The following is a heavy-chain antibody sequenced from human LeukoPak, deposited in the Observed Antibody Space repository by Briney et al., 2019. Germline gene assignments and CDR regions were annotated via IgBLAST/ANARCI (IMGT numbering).Heavy chain of an antibody. Sequence: GGSLRLSCAASGFTFSSYGMHWVRQAPGKGLEWVAVIWYDGSNKYYADSVKGRFTISRDNAKNSLYLQMNSLRAEDTAVYYCARDHIAVAGNKFDYWGQGTLVTVSS. D-gene: IGHD6-19*01. V-gene: IGHV3-33*01. CDR2: IWYDGSNK. CDR1: GFTFSSYG. CDR3: ARDHIAVAGNKFDY. J-gene: IGHJ4*02.